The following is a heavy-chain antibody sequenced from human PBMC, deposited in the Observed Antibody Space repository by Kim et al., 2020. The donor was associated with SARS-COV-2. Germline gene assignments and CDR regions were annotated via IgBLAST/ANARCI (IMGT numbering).Heavy chain of an antibody. J-gene: IGHJ6*02. Sequence: FQGRVTMTRDTSTSTVYMELSSLRSEDTAVYYCARDHVLGSGSFYYGMDVWGQGTTVTVSS. V-gene: IGHV1-46*01. CDR3: ARDHVLGSGSFYYGMDV. D-gene: IGHD3-10*01.